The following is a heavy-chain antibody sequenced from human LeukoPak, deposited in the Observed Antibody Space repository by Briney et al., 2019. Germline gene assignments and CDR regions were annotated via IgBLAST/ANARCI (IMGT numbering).Heavy chain of an antibody. CDR3: ARAGSWKLNFDY. CDR1: GGSISSSSYY. J-gene: IGHJ4*02. V-gene: IGHV4-61*01. D-gene: IGHD6-13*01. Sequence: PSETLSLTCTVSGGSISSSSYYWSWIRQPPGKGLEWIGYIYYSGNTNYNPSLKTRVTISVDTSKNQFSLKLSSVTAADTAVYYCARAGSWKLNFDYWGQGTLVTVSS. CDR2: IYYSGNT.